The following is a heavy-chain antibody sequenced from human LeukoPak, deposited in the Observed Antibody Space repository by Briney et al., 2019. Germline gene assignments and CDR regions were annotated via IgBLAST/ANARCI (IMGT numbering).Heavy chain of an antibody. Sequence: GGSLRLSCVASGLSISGQWMNWVRQAPGQGLEWVANIKHDGSEEYYVDSVKGRFTISRDNGRNSVSLQMNSVRAEDTAVYYCGYTNNFYHWGQGTLVVVSS. V-gene: IGHV3-7*01. CDR2: IKHDGSEE. CDR3: GYTNNFYH. CDR1: GLSISGQW. D-gene: IGHD3-16*02. J-gene: IGHJ4*02.